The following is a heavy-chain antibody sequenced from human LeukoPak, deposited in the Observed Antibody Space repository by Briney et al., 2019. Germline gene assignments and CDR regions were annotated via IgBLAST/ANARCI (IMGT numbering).Heavy chain of an antibody. J-gene: IGHJ4*02. D-gene: IGHD3-9*01. CDR1: GFTVSSNY. CDR2: IYSGGST. Sequence: GGSLRLSCAASGFTVSSNYMSWVRQAPGKGLEWVSVIYSGGSTYYADSVKGRFTISRDNSKNTLYLQMNSLRAVDTAVYYCARVIFDILTGYYLDYWGQGTLVTVSS. CDR3: ARVIFDILTGYYLDY. V-gene: IGHV3-53*01.